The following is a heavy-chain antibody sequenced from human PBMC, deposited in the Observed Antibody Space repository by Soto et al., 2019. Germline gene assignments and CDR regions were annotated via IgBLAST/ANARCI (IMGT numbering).Heavy chain of an antibody. V-gene: IGHV1-3*01. CDR3: ARDQEWDNDDYADGMDA. J-gene: IGHJ6*02. CDR1: GYTFTSYA. CDR2: INAGNGNT. D-gene: IGHD4-17*01. Sequence: ASVKVSCKASGYTFTSYAMHWVRQAPGQRLEWMGWINAGNGNTKYSQKFQGRVTITRDTSASTAYMELSSLRSEDTAAYYCARDQEWDNDDYADGMDALGQGNTLTISS.